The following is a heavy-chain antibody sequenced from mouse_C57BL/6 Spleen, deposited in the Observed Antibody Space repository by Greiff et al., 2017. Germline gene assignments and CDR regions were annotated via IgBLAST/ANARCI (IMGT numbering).Heavy chain of an antibody. J-gene: IGHJ4*01. CDR3: ARGWPGYAMDY. V-gene: IGHV3-1*01. CDR2: ISYCGST. CDR1: GYSITSGYD. D-gene: IGHD2-3*01. Sequence: EVQLVESGPGMVKPSQSLSLTCTVTGYSITSGYDWHCIRHFPGNKLEWMGYISYCGSTNYNPSLKSRISITHDTSKNHFFLRLNSVTTEDTATYYCARGWPGYAMDYWGQGTSVTVSS.